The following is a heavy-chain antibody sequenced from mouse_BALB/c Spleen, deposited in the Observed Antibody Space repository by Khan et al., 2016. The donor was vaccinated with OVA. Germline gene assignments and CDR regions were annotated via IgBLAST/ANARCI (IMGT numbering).Heavy chain of an antibody. CDR3: ASGRLLHPYPDYFDN. Sequence: EVQLQESGPGLLKPSQSLSLTCTVTGYSITSDYAWNWIRQFPGNKLEWIAYISYSGSTSYSPSPSSRISITRYTSKNHLFLQLNSVTTEETATYYDASGRLLHPYPDYFDNWSQGTTLTVSS. CDR1: GYSITSDYA. V-gene: IGHV3-2*02. CDR2: ISYSGST. D-gene: IGHD1-1*01. J-gene: IGHJ2*01.